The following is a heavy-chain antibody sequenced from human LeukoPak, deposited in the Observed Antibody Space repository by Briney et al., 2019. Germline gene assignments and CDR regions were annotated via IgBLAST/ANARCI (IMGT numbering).Heavy chain of an antibody. Sequence: ASVKVSCKASGYTFTSYYMHWVRQAPGQGLEWMGIINPSGGSTSYAQKFQGRVTMTRDMSTSTVYMELSSLRSEDTAVYYCARFEYDSSGGYYFDYWGQGTLVTVSS. CDR1: GYTFTSYY. CDR2: INPSGGST. V-gene: IGHV1-46*01. CDR3: ARFEYDSSGGYYFDY. D-gene: IGHD3-22*01. J-gene: IGHJ4*02.